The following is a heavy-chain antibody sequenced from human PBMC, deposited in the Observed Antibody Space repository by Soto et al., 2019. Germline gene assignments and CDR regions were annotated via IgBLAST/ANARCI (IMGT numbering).Heavy chain of an antibody. CDR3: ARLYCISTSCYLGMDV. V-gene: IGHV1-18*01. D-gene: IGHD2-2*01. CDR1: GYTFTSYG. CDR2: ISAYNGNT. J-gene: IGHJ6*02. Sequence: ASVKVSCKASGYTFTSYGISWVRQAPGQGLEWMGWISAYNGNTNYAQKLQGKVTMTTDTSTSTAYMELRSLRSDGTAVYYCARLYCISTSCYLGMDVWGQGTTVTSP.